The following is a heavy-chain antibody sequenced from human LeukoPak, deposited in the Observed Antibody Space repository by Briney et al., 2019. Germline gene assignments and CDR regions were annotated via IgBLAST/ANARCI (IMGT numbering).Heavy chain of an antibody. CDR2: INHSGST. Sequence: GXXXXXYWSXXXXPPGKGLEWIGEINHSGSTNYNPSLKSRVAISVDTSKNQFSLKLSSVTAADTAVYYCARGAPGPAARVTNWFDPWGQGTLVTVSS. J-gene: IGHJ5*02. CDR3: ARGAPGPAARVTNWFDP. CDR1: GXXXXXY. D-gene: IGHD2-2*01. V-gene: IGHV4-34*01.